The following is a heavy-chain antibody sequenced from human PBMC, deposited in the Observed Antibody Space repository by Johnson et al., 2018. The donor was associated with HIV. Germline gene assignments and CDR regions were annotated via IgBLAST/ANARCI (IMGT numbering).Heavy chain of an antibody. V-gene: IGHV3-30*02. CDR3: ARLPSGYNRDTFNI. D-gene: IGHD5-18*01. CDR2: IRYDGSNK. CDR1: GFTFSSYG. J-gene: IGHJ3*02. Sequence: VQLVESGGGVVQPGGSLRLSCAASGFTFSSYGMHWVRQAPGKGLEWVAFIRYDGSNKYYADSVKGRFTISRDNSKNTLYLQMNSLRAEDTATYYCARLPSGYNRDTFNIWGQGTMVTVSS.